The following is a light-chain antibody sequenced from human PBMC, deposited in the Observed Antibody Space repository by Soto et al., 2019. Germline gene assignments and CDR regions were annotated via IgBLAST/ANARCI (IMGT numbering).Light chain of an antibody. Sequence: EIVMTQSPATLSVSPGETATLSCRASQSVNTNLAWYQQKAGQAPRLLIYRISTRATGIPASFSGSGSGTEFTLTINSLQSEDFAVYYCQQHNDWPLTFGGGTKVEIK. CDR3: QQHNDWPLT. CDR1: QSVNTN. CDR2: RIS. J-gene: IGKJ4*01. V-gene: IGKV3-15*01.